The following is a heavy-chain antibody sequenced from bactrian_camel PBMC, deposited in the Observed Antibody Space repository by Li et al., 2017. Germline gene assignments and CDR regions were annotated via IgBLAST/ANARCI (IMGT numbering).Heavy chain of an antibody. J-gene: IGHJ6*01. Sequence: QVQLVESGGGSVQAGGSLTLSCSASGFTDPKYCMAWFRETTGNQREGVAAIDGDGITTYSESVKGRFTISQDNAKNTVYLQMNSLKPEDTAVYYCAADLLPYGGSCHDFGYWGQGTQVTVS. CDR1: GFTDPKYC. CDR3: AADLLPYGGSCHDFGY. V-gene: IGHV3S53*01. D-gene: IGHD6*01. CDR2: IDGDGIT.